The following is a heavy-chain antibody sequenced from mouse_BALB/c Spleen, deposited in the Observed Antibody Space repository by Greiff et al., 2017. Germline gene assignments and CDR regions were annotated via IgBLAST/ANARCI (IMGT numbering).Heavy chain of an antibody. D-gene: IGHD3-2*01. CDR2: ISYSGST. J-gene: IGHJ2*01. CDR3: ARRTARAFDY. CDR1: GYSITSDYA. Sequence: DVKLQESGPGLVKPSQSLSLTCTVTGYSITSDYAWNWIRQFPGNKLEWMGYISYSGSTSYNPSLKSRISITRDTSKNQFFLQLNSVTTEDTATYYCARRTARAFDYWGQGTTLTVSS. V-gene: IGHV3-2*02.